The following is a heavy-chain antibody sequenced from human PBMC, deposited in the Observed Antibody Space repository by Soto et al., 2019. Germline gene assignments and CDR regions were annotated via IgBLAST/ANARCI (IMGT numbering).Heavy chain of an antibody. J-gene: IGHJ6*02. V-gene: IGHV1-18*01. CDR2: ISPYNGKT. D-gene: IGHD2-21*02. Sequence: QVHLVQSGAEVKKPGASVNVSCKASGYTFTNFGLNWVRQAPGQGLEWMAWISPYNGKTDYAQKVQGRVTVTTDTATATAYMEMSSLTSDDTAVYYCARQPGVVGTADLYGMDVWGQGTTVTVYS. CDR3: ARQPGVVGTADLYGMDV. CDR1: GYTFTNFG.